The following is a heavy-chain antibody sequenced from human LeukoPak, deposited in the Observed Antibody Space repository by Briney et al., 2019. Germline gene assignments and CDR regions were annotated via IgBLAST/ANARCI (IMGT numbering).Heavy chain of an antibody. CDR2: ISFNSAYQ. D-gene: IGHD6-19*01. J-gene: IGHJ3*02. V-gene: IGHV3-21*01. CDR3: ARDMQRLTPADAFDI. CDR1: GFTFSGYD. Sequence: GGSLRLSCATSGFTFSGYDMNWVRQAPGRGLEWVSSISFNSAYQNYGDSVMGRFTISRDNANNSVYLHMSSLRVEDTAIYYCARDMQRLTPADAFDIWGQGTLVTVSS.